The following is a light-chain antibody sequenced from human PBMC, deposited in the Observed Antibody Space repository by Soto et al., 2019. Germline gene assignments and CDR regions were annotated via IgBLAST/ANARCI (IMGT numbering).Light chain of an antibody. Sequence: EIVLTQSPATLYLSPGERTTLSCRASQSVSSYLAWYQQKPGQAPRLLIYDASNRATGIPARFSGSGSGTDFTLTISSLQPEDFATYYCQQLHGYPITFGQGTRLEIK. CDR3: QQLHGYPIT. CDR1: QSVSSY. J-gene: IGKJ5*01. V-gene: IGKV3-11*01. CDR2: DAS.